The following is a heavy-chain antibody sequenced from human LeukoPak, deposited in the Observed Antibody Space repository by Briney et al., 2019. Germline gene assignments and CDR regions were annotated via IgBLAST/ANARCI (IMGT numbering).Heavy chain of an antibody. Sequence: GGSLRLSCAASGFTVSSNYXXXXRQAPGKGLEXXXVIYSGGTTYYPDSVKGRFTIARDNSKNTLFLQMNSLRAEDSGVYYCAREWREAQKDAFDFWGQGTMVTVSS. J-gene: IGHJ3*01. CDR2: IYSGGTT. V-gene: IGHV3-66*01. D-gene: IGHD1-26*01. CDR3: AREWREAQKDAFDF. CDR1: GFTVSSNY.